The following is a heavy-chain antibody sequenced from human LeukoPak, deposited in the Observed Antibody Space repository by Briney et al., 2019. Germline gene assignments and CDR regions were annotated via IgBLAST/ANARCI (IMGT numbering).Heavy chain of an antibody. CDR2: IYYSGDS. CDR1: GGSISSSNYY. Sequence: SETLSLTCTVSGGSISSSNYYWGWIRQPPGKGLEWIGTIYYSGDSYYDPSLKSRASISVDTSKNRFSLNVNSVTAADTAVYFCARHENIIMVPTAHAFDYWGQGALVTVSS. D-gene: IGHD2/OR15-2a*01. V-gene: IGHV4-39*01. CDR3: ARHENIIMVPTAHAFDY. J-gene: IGHJ4*02.